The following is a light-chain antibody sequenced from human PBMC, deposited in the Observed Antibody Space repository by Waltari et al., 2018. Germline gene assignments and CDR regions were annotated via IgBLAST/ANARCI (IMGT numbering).Light chain of an antibody. V-gene: IGKV1-39*01. J-gene: IGKJ2*01. CDR3: QQSLDSPYT. Sequence: DIQITQPPSSLSASVGDTVTISCRASQTIDVYLNWYQQQPGKAPNLLIYAASTLLIGVPSRFSGFGSETEFTLTITGLQPEDFATYYCQQSLDSPYTFGQGTRLEI. CDR2: AAS. CDR1: QTIDVY.